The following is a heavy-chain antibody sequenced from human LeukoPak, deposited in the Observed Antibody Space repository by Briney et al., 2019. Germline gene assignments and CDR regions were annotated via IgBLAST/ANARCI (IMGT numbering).Heavy chain of an antibody. J-gene: IGHJ4*02. Sequence: PSETLSLTCAVSGYSVSSGYFWGWVRQPPGKGLQWIGSIYHSGSTYYNPSLKSRLTISMDTSKNQFSLKLSSVTAADTAVYYCATYGGTGYYGFAYWGQGTLVTVSS. CDR2: IYHSGST. CDR3: ATYGGTGYYGFAY. D-gene: IGHD3/OR15-3a*01. CDR1: GYSVSSGYF. V-gene: IGHV4-38-2*01.